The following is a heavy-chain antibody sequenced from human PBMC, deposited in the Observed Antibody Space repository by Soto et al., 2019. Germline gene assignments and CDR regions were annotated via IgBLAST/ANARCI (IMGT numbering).Heavy chain of an antibody. CDR2: IYYSGST. Sequence: SETLSLTCTVSGGSVSSGSYYWSWIRQPPGKGLEWVGYIYYSGSTNYNPSLKSRVTISVDTSKNQFSLKLSSVTAADTAVYYCARDLGDYVWGSYRGDAFDIWGQGTMVTVSS. D-gene: IGHD3-16*02. CDR1: GGSVSSGSYY. V-gene: IGHV4-61*01. CDR3: ARDLGDYVWGSYRGDAFDI. J-gene: IGHJ3*02.